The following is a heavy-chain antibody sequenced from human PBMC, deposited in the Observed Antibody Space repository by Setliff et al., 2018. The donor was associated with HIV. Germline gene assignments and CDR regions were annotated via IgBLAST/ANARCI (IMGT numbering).Heavy chain of an antibody. Sequence: GGSLRLSCAGSGFSFSSNWIHWVRQTAGKGLLWVSRISPDGSSTMYADSVKGRFTISRDNAKNSLYLQMNSLRAEDTAVYYCARGAYYYYGSGSYYNVPIDYWGQGTLVTVSS. CDR2: ISPDGSST. J-gene: IGHJ4*02. CDR1: GFSFSSNW. V-gene: IGHV3-74*03. CDR3: ARGAYYYYGSGSYYNVPIDY. D-gene: IGHD3-10*01.